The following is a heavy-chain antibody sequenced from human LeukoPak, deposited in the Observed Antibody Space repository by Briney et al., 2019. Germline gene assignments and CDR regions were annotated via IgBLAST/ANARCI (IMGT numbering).Heavy chain of an antibody. V-gene: IGHV3-30-3*01. D-gene: IGHD2-2*01. CDR1: GFTFSSYA. CDR2: ISSDGSNK. J-gene: IGHJ4*02. CDR3: ARDLGYCSSTSCYPPNY. Sequence: GGSLRLSCSASGFTFSSYAMHWVRQALGKGLEWVAVISSDGSNKFYADSVKGRFTISRDNSKNTLYLQMNSLRAEDTAVYSCARDLGYCSSTSCYPPNYWGRGTLVTVSS.